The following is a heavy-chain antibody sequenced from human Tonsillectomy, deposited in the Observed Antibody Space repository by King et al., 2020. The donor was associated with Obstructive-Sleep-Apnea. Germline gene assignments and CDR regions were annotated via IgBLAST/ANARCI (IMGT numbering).Heavy chain of an antibody. J-gene: IGHJ4*02. CDR1: GFTFSSYG. CDR2: ISYDGSNK. V-gene: IGHV3-30*18. CDR3: AKDLSRRQQLADY. D-gene: IGHD6-13*01. Sequence: QLVQSGGGVVQPGRSLRLSCAASGFTFSSYGMHWVRQAPGKGLEWVAVISYDGSNKYYADSVKGRFTISRDNSKNTLYLQMNSLRAEDTAVYYCAKDLSRRQQLADYWGQGTLVTVSS.